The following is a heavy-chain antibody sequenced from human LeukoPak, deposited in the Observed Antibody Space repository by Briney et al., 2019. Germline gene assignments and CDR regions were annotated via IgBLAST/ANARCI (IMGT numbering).Heavy chain of an antibody. CDR1: GFTFSSYW. V-gene: IGHV3-74*01. Sequence: GGSLRLTCAASGFTFSSYWMHWVRRAPGKGLVWVSRINSDGSDTSYVDSVKGRFTIPRDNAKNTLYLQMNSLRAEDTAVYYCTRGYDSSGYYLRAFDIWGQGTMVTVSS. D-gene: IGHD3-22*01. CDR3: TRGYDSSGYYLRAFDI. J-gene: IGHJ3*02. CDR2: INSDGSDT.